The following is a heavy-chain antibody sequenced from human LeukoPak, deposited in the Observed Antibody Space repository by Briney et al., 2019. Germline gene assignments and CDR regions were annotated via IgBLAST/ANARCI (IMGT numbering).Heavy chain of an antibody. CDR3: ARDAIVGATRIPFYYFDY. D-gene: IGHD1-26*01. CDR2: TNPSGGST. Sequence: ASVKVSCKASGYTFTSYYMHWVRQAPGQGLEWMGITNPSGGSTSYAQKFQGRVTMTRDTSTSTVYMELSSLRSEDTAVYYCARDAIVGATRIPFYYFDYWGQGTLVTVSS. CDR1: GYTFTSYY. J-gene: IGHJ4*02. V-gene: IGHV1-46*01.